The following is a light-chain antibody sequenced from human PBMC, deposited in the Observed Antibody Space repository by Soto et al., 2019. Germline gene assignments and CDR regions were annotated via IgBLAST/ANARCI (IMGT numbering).Light chain of an antibody. CDR3: QQYDNSPMYT. CDR1: QSVTSNY. V-gene: IGKV3-20*01. CDR2: GAS. Sequence: EIVLTQSPGTLSLSPGERATLSCRPSQSVTSNYLAWYQQKPGQAPRLLFYGASNRATGIPDRFVGSGSGTDFTLTISRLEPEDFAVYYCQQYDNSPMYTFGQGTKVDIK. J-gene: IGKJ2*01.